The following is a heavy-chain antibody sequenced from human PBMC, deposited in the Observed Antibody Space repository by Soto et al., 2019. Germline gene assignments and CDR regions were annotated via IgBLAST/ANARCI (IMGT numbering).Heavy chain of an antibody. CDR3: AKDATVSSSWNFDY. CDR1: GFTFDDYA. CDR2: ISWNSGSI. J-gene: IGHJ4*02. Sequence: EVQLVESGGGLVQPGRSLRLSCAASGFTFDDYAMHWVRQAPGKGLVWVSGISWNSGSIGYADSVKGRFTISRDNAKNSLYLQMNSLRAEDTALYYCAKDATVSSSWNFDYWGQGTLVTVSS. V-gene: IGHV3-9*01. D-gene: IGHD6-13*01.